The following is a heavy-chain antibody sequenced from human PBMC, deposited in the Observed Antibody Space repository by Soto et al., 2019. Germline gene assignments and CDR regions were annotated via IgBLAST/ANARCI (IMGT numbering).Heavy chain of an antibody. Sequence: QVQLQESGPGLVKPSQTLSLTCTVSGGSISSGGYYWSWIRQHPGKGLEWIGYIYYSGSTYYNPSLEGRVPLSLDTAKNQFSLKLSSVTAADTAVYSCARPAVGGWASRGSENWYFDLWGRGTLVTVFS. V-gene: IGHV4-31*03. D-gene: IGHD1-1*01. CDR1: GGSISSGGYY. CDR2: IYYSGST. J-gene: IGHJ2*01. CDR3: ARPAVGGWASRGSENWYFDL.